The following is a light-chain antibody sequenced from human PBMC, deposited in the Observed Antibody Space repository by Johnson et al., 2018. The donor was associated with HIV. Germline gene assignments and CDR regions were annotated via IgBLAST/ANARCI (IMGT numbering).Light chain of an antibody. V-gene: IGLV1-51*02. J-gene: IGLJ1*01. Sequence: QSVLTQPPSVSAAPGQKVTISCSGSSSNIGNNYVSWYQQLPGTAPKLLIYENNKRPSGIPDRFSGSKSGTLATLGITGLQTGDEADYYCGTWDSSLSALFGTGTKVTVL. CDR1: SSNIGNNY. CDR3: GTWDSSLSAL. CDR2: ENN.